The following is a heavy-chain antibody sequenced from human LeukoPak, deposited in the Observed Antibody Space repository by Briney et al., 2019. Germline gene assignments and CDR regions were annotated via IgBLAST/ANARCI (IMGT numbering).Heavy chain of an antibody. D-gene: IGHD4-17*01. Sequence: QTGGSLRLSCGATGFTISSYWMHWVHQAPGKGLVWVSGITDSGRKTYYADSVKGRFSISRDNSKNTVYLQMSDLRAEDTAVYYCAKITKATTPNYWGQGTLVTVSS. V-gene: IGHV3-23*01. CDR3: AKITKATTPNY. J-gene: IGHJ4*02. CDR2: ITDSGRKT. CDR1: GFTISSYW.